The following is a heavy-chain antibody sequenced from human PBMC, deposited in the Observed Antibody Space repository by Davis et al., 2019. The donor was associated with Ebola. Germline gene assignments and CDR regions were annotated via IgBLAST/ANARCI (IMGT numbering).Heavy chain of an antibody. Sequence: ASVKVSCKASGGTFSSYGISWVRQAPGQGLEWMGWISAYNGNTNYAQKLQGRVTMTTDTSTSTAYMELRSLRSDDTAVYYCARTGLGFIDRYYYGMDVWGQGTTVTVSS. CDR3: ARTGLGFIDRYYYGMDV. V-gene: IGHV1-18*01. J-gene: IGHJ6*02. CDR2: ISAYNGNT. D-gene: IGHD3-16*01. CDR1: GGTFSSYG.